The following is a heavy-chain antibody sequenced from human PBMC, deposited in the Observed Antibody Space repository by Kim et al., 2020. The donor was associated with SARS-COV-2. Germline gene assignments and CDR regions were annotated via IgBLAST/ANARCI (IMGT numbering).Heavy chain of an antibody. CDR2: ISGDSSYS. J-gene: IGHJ1*01. V-gene: IGHV3-11*03. CDR1: GFTFNDHY. CDR3: ARHSYCNSVRCQAEYFQQ. D-gene: IGHD2-2*01. Sequence: GGSLRLSCEASGFTFNDHYISWIQQAPGKGLEWVSYISGDSSYSYYADSVKGRFSISRDTAKKSAYLQMNSLRVDDTATYYCARHSYCNSVRCQAEYFQQWGRGTLVTV.